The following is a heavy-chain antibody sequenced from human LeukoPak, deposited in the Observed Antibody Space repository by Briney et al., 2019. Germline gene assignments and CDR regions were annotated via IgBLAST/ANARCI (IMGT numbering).Heavy chain of an antibody. CDR2: IYSGGNT. J-gene: IGHJ2*01. CDR1: GFTVSDNY. D-gene: IGHD4-11*01. V-gene: IGHV3-66*01. CDR3: ARAVTTGYFDL. Sequence: GGSLRLSCAASGFTVSDNYMGWVRQPPGKGLEWVSVIYSGGNTFYPDSVRGRFTISRDDSKNTLYLQMNSLRAEDTAVYYCARAVTTGYFDLWGRGTLVTISS.